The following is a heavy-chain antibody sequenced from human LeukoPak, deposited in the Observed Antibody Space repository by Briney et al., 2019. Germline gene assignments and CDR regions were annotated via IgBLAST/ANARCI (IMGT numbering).Heavy chain of an antibody. Sequence: ASVKVSCKASGYTFTSYYMHWVRQAPGQGLEWMGIINPSGGSTSYAQKFQGRVAITADESTSTAYMELSSLRSEDTAVYYCAMSGGYCSSTSCFDYWGQGTLVTVSS. J-gene: IGHJ4*02. V-gene: IGHV1-46*01. CDR3: AMSGGYCSSTSCFDY. D-gene: IGHD2-2*01. CDR1: GYTFTSYY. CDR2: INPSGGST.